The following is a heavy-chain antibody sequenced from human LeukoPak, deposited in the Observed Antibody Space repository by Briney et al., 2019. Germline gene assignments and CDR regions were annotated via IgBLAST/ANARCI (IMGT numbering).Heavy chain of an antibody. J-gene: IGHJ4*02. CDR3: AKDREVSAARVYDY. Sequence: GGSLRLSCAASGFTFSNYVLTWVRQAPGRGLEWVSAITGSGGTTSYADSVKGRFTISRDNSRNTLYLQMNSLRAEDAAVYYCAKDREVSAARVYDYWGQGTLVTVSS. CDR2: ITGSGGTT. D-gene: IGHD2-2*01. CDR1: GFTFSNYV. V-gene: IGHV3-23*01.